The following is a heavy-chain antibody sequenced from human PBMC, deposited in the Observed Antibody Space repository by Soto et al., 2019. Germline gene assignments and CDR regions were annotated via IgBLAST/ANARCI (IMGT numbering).Heavy chain of an antibody. J-gene: IGHJ4*02. Sequence: SETLSLTCTVSGGSIGSSSYYWGWIRQPPGKGLEWIGSIYDRGSTCSNPSLKSRLTTSLDTSKNQFSLKLTSVTAADTAVYYCARHGYTSGRTYFDYWGQGTLVTSPQ. D-gene: IGHD6-19*01. CDR2: IYDRGST. CDR1: GGSIGSSSYY. CDR3: ARHGYTSGRTYFDY. V-gene: IGHV4-39*01.